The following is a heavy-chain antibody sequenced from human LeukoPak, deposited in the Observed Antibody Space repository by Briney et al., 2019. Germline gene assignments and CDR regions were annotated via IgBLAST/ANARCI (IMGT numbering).Heavy chain of an antibody. J-gene: IGHJ6*02. V-gene: IGHV3-21*01. Sequence: GGSLRLSCAASGFTFSSYSMNWVRQAPGKGLEWVSSISSSSSYIYYADSVKGRFTISRDNAKYSLYLQMNSLRAEETAVYYCARTFYDLWKCLDVWGQGTTVTVSS. D-gene: IGHD3-3*01. CDR3: ARTFYDLWKCLDV. CDR1: GFTFSSYS. CDR2: ISSSSSYI.